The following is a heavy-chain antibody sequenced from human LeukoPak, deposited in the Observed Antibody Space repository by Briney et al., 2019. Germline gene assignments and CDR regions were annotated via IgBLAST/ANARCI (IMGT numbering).Heavy chain of an antibody. V-gene: IGHV1-69*05. CDR1: GGTFSSYA. J-gene: IGHJ6*03. CDR3: ARVRLRLGELSPNYYYYMDV. D-gene: IGHD3-16*02. Sequence: SVKVSCKASGGTFSSYAISWVRQAPGQGLEWMGGIIPIFGTANYAQKFQGRVTISTDESTSTAYMELSSLRSEDTAVYYCARVRLRLGELSPNYYYYMDVWGKGTTVTVSS. CDR2: IIPIFGTA.